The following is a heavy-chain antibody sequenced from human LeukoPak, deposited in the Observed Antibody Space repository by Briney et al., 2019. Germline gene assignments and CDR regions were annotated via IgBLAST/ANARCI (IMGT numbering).Heavy chain of an antibody. D-gene: IGHD3-22*01. V-gene: IGHV3-23*01. CDR3: ARHYDSSGYPMIRMDV. CDR2: ISGSGGST. CDR1: GFTFSSYA. Sequence: GGSLRLSCAASGFTFSSYAMSWVRQAPGKGLEWVSAISGSGGSTYYADSVKGRFTISRDNSKNTLYLQMNSLRAEDAAVYYCARHYDSSGYPMIRMDVWGQGTTVTASS. J-gene: IGHJ6*02.